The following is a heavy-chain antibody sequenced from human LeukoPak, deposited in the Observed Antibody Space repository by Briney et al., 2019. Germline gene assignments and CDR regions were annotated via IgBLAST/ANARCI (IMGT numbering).Heavy chain of an antibody. D-gene: IGHD5-24*01. CDR3: TRDRGLQLRGDFDY. Sequence: GGSLRLSCSASGFTFGDYAMSWFRQAPGKGLEWVGFIRSKAYGGTTEYAASVKGRFTISRDDSKSIAYLQMNSLKTEDTAVYYCTRDRGLQLRGDFDYWGQGTLVTVSS. J-gene: IGHJ4*02. V-gene: IGHV3-49*03. CDR1: GFTFGDYA. CDR2: IRSKAYGGTT.